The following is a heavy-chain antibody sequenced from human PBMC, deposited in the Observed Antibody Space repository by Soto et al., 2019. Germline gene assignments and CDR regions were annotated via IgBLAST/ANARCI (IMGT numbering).Heavy chain of an antibody. CDR1: GDSLSSSNYY. V-gene: IGHV4-39*07. CDR2: INHSGST. J-gene: IGHJ4*02. D-gene: IGHD1-26*01. CDR3: ARADIVGATEPPKPGQLDN. Sequence: SDTLSLTCTVSGDSLSSSNYYWGWIRQPPGKGLEWIGEINHSGSTNYNPSLKSRVTISVDTSKNQFSLKLSSVTAADTAVYYCARADIVGATEPPKPGQLDNWGQGTLVNVSS.